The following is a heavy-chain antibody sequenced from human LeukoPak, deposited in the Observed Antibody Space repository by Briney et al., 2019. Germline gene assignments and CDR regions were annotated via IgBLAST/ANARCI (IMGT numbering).Heavy chain of an antibody. CDR3: ARDLLGYDLYY. CDR2: INPSGGST. Sequence: GASVKVSCKASGYTFNSYGISWVRQAPGQGLEWMGIINPSGGSTSYAQKFQGRVTMTRDTSTSTVYMELSSLSSEDTAVYYCARDLLGYDLYYWGQGTLVTVSS. CDR1: GYTFNSYG. D-gene: IGHD5-12*01. J-gene: IGHJ4*02. V-gene: IGHV1-46*02.